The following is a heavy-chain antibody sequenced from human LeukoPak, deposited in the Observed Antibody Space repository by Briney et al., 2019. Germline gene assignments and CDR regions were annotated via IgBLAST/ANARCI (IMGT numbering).Heavy chain of an antibody. CDR2: ISSSGHT. J-gene: IGHJ1*01. CDR3: ARAPSVDWYKFQL. CDR1: GGSIISGANY. V-gene: IGHV4-31*03. Sequence: SETLSLTCTVSGGSIISGANYGSWIRQRPGRGLEWIGYISSSGHTYHNPSLRSRVFLSVDTSKRQLSFKLTSVTAADTTVYYCARAPSVDWYKFQLWGQGTLVTVSS. D-gene: IGHD1-14*01.